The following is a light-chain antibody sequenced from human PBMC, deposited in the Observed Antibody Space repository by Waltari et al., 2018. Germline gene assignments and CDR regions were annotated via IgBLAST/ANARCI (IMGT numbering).Light chain of an antibody. CDR3: QSYDSSLSGSGV. Sequence: QSILTQPPSVSGAPGQRVTISCTGSSSTIGAGYGVHWYQQLPGTAPKLLIYGNSNRPSGVPDRFSGSKSGTSASLDITGLQAEDEADYYCQSYDSSLSGSGVFGGGTKLTVL. J-gene: IGLJ3*02. CDR2: GNS. V-gene: IGLV1-40*01. CDR1: SSTIGAGYG.